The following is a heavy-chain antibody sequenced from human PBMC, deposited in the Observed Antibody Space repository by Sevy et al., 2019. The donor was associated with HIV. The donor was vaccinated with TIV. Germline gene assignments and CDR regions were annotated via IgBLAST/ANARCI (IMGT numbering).Heavy chain of an antibody. CDR3: AKGQSITIFGVVTPNFDY. D-gene: IGHD3-3*01. J-gene: IGHJ4*02. V-gene: IGHV3-23*01. CDR2: ISGSGGST. CDR1: GFTFSSYA. Sequence: GGSLRLSCVASGFTFSSYAMSWVRQAPGKGLEWVSAISGSGGSTYYADSVKGRFTISRDNSKNTLYLQMNSLRAEDTAVYYCAKGQSITIFGVVTPNFDYWGQGTLVTVSS.